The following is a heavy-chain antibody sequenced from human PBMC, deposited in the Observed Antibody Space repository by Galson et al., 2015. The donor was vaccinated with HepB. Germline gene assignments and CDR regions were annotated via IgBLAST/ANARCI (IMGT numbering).Heavy chain of an antibody. V-gene: IGHV3-23*01. CDR3: AKGPYDSPGSAYFQH. Sequence: SLRLSCAASGFTFSNYAMNWVRQAPGKGLEWVSAITGSGGSTYYADSVKGRFTISRDNSKDTLYLQMNSLRAEDTAVYYCAKGPYDSPGSAYFQHWGQGTLVTVSS. CDR2: ITGSGGST. J-gene: IGHJ1*01. D-gene: IGHD3-16*01. CDR1: GFTFSNYA.